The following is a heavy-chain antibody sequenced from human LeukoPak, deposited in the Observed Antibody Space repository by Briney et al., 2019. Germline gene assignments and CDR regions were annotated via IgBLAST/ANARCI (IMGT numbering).Heavy chain of an antibody. D-gene: IGHD3-9*01. CDR3: AKQLRYFDWSDY. J-gene: IGHJ4*02. V-gene: IGHV3-23*01. Sequence: GGSLRLSCAASRFTFSSYAMSWVRQAPGKGLEWVSAISGSGGNTYYADSVKGRFTISRDNSKNTLYLQMHSLRAEDTAVYYCAKQLRYFDWSDYWGQGTLVTVSS. CDR2: ISGSGGNT. CDR1: RFTFSSYA.